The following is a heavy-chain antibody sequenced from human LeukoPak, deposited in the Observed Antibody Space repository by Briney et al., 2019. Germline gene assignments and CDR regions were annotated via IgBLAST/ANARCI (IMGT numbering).Heavy chain of an antibody. Sequence: SETLSLTCSVSGGSINNSYWNWIRQPAGKGLEWIGRIYASGSTDYKSSLKSRVSMSIDTSKKKFSLKLTSVTAADTALYFCARESISTAANWFDTWGQGTLVTVAP. CDR2: IYASGST. J-gene: IGHJ5*02. CDR1: GGSINNSY. V-gene: IGHV4-4*07. CDR3: ARESISTAANWFDT. D-gene: IGHD2-2*01.